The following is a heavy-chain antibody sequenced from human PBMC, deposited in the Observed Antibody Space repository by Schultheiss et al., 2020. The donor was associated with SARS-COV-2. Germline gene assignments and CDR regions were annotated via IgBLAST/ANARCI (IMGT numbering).Heavy chain of an antibody. V-gene: IGHV1-2*04. CDR1: GYTFTSYG. CDR2: INPNSGGT. CDR3: AIHRRESYDFWSGYPDY. D-gene: IGHD3-3*01. J-gene: IGHJ4*02. Sequence: ASVKVSCKASGYTFTSYGISWVRQAPGQGLEWMGWINPNSGGTNYAQKFQGWVTMTRDTSISTAYMELSSQRSEDTAVYYCAIHRRESYDFWSGYPDYWGQGTLVTVSS.